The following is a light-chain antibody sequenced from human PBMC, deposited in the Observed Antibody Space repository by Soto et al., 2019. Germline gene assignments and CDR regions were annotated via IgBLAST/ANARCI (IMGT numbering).Light chain of an antibody. CDR2: DAS. J-gene: IGKJ3*01. CDR3: QQSFSIPFT. V-gene: IGKV1-39*01. Sequence: DIQMTQSPSSLSATVGDRVTITCRASQIIGKYLNWYQQQPGKVPKLLIYDASYLQSGVPSRFSGSESGTDFTLNISDLRPEDFATYYCQQSFSIPFTFGPGTKVDIK. CDR1: QIIGKY.